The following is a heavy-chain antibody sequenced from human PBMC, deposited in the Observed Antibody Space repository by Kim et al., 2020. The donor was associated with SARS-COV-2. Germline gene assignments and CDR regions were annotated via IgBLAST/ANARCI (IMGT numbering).Heavy chain of an antibody. CDR2: SSTI. J-gene: IGHJ2*01. Sequence: SSTIYCADSVRGRVTISRDDAKISLYLQMNSLRDEDTAVYFCARNFGLWGRGTLVIVSS. CDR3: ARNFGL. V-gene: IGHV3-48*02.